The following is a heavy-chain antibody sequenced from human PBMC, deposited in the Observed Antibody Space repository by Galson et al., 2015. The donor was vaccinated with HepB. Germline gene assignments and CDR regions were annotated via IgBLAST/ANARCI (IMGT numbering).Heavy chain of an antibody. CDR2: ISSSSSYI. D-gene: IGHD5-12*01. J-gene: IGHJ6*03. V-gene: IGHV3-21*01. CDR3: ANTAEGMATTLYYYYYMDV. Sequence: SLRLSCAASGFTFSSYSMNWVRQAPGKGLEWVSSISSSSSYIYYADSVKGRFTISRDNAKNSLYLQMNSLRAGDTAVYYCANTAEGMATTLYYYYYMDVWGKGTTVTVSS. CDR1: GFTFSSYS.